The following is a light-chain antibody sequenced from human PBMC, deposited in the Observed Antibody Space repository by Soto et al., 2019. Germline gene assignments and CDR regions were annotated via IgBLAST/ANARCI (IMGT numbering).Light chain of an antibody. CDR3: QHYNSYSEA. CDR2: KAS. Sequence: DIQMTQSPSSLSASVGGRVTTTCRASQSISSWLAWYQQKPGKAPKLLIYKASTLKSGVPSRFSGSGSGTEFTLTISSLQPDNFATYYCQHYNSYSEAFGQGTKV. V-gene: IGKV1-5*03. CDR1: QSISSW. J-gene: IGKJ1*01.